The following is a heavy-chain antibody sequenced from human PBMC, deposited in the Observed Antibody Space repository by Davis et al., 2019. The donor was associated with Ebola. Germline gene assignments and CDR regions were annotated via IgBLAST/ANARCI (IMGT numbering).Heavy chain of an antibody. J-gene: IGHJ4*02. Sequence: SVKVSCKASGGTFSSYTISWVRQAPGQGLEWMGRIIPILGIANYAQKFQGRVTMTTDTSTSTAYMELRSLRSDDTAVYYCAKSRSGWYLWDYWGQGTLVTVSS. V-gene: IGHV1-69*02. CDR3: AKSRSGWYLWDY. D-gene: IGHD6-19*01. CDR1: GGTFSSYT. CDR2: IIPILGIA.